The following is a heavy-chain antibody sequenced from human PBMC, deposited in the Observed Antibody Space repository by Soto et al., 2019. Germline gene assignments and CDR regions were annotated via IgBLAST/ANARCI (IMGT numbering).Heavy chain of an antibody. J-gene: IGHJ5*02. CDR2: TDYSGST. CDR1: GGTIRSSNYY. V-gene: IGHV4-39*02. CDR3: SRRAPEGFDP. Sequence: KASETLSLTCTVSGGTIRSSNYYWAWIRQPPGKGLEWIVSTDYSGSTHYNPSLKSRVTISVDTSKNHFSLKLGSVTDADADLYYCSRRAPEGFDPWGQGTLVTVSS.